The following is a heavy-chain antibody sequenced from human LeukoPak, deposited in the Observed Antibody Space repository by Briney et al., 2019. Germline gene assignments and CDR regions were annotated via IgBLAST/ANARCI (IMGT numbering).Heavy chain of an antibody. CDR3: ASPRGSSWSYYYYYGMDV. CDR1: GFTFSSSS. V-gene: IGHV3-21*01. D-gene: IGHD6-13*01. Sequence: GGSLKLSCAASGFTFSSSSMNWVRQAPGKELEWVSSISSSSSYIHYADSVKGRFTISRDNAKNSLYLQMNSLRAEDTAVYYCASPRGSSWSYYYYYGMDVWGQGTTVTVSS. J-gene: IGHJ6*02. CDR2: ISSSSSYI.